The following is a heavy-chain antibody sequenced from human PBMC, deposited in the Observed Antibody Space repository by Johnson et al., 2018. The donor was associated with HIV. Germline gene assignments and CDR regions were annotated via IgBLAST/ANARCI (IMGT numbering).Heavy chain of an antibody. CDR3: ARDVLSDLSLQGAVDV. CDR1: GFTFDDYD. V-gene: IGHV3-20*04. Sequence: EVQLVESGGGLVQPGGSLRLSCAASGFTFDDYDMNWVRQAPGKGLEWVSSINWNGGIIRYADSVKGRFTISIDSAKNSLYLQMNSLSAEDTALYYCARDVLSDLSLQGAVDVWGKGTVVTVST. J-gene: IGHJ3*01. D-gene: IGHD3-16*02. CDR2: INWNGGII.